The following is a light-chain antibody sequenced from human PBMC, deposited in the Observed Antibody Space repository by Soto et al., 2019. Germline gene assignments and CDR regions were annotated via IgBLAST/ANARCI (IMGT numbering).Light chain of an antibody. V-gene: IGLV1-44*01. J-gene: IGLJ2*01. CDR2: SNN. Sequence: QPVLTQPPSASGTPGQRVTISCSGSSSNIGSNTVNWYQQLPGTAPKLLIYSNNQRPSGVPDRFSGSKSGTSASLAISGLQSEDEADYYCAAWDDSLNGLVFGGGTKRPS. CDR1: SSNIGSNT. CDR3: AAWDDSLNGLV.